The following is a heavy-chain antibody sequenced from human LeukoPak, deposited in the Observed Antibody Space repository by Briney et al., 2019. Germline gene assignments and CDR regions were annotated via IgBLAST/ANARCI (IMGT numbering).Heavy chain of an antibody. D-gene: IGHD1-14*01. Sequence: GASVKVSCKASGGTFSSYAISWVRQAPGQGLEWMGLINPNSGGTNYAQKFQGRVTMTRDTSISTAYMELSRLRSDDTAVYYCARGRYRRWFDPWGQGTLVTVSS. CDR1: GGTFSSYA. CDR2: INPNSGGT. CDR3: ARGRYRRWFDP. J-gene: IGHJ5*02. V-gene: IGHV1-2*02.